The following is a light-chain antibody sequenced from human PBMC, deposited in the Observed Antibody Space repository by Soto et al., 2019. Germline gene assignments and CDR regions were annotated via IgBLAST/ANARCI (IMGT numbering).Light chain of an antibody. Sequence: EIVMTQSPDTLSVSPGERATLSCRASQSVSSNLVWYQQKPGQPPRLLIYGADTRVTGIPGRFSGSGSGTEFTLTISSLQSEDFAVYYCQQYENWPRTFGQGTKLEIK. CDR2: GAD. CDR1: QSVSSN. V-gene: IGKV3-15*01. J-gene: IGKJ2*01. CDR3: QQYENWPRT.